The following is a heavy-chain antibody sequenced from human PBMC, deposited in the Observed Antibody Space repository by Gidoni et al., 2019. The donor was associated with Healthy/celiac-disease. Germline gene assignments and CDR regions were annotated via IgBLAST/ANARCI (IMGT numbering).Heavy chain of an antibody. CDR2: ISGSGGST. V-gene: IGHV3-23*01. CDR3: AKDPSSRAARPLYYFDY. J-gene: IGHJ4*02. D-gene: IGHD6-6*01. Sequence: EVQLLASGGGLVQPGGSLRLSCAASGFTFSSYAMSWVRQAPGKGLEWVSAISGSGGSTYYEDSVKGRFTISRDNSKNTLYLQMNSLRAEETAVYYCAKDPSSRAARPLYYFDYWGQGTLVTVSS. CDR1: GFTFSSYA.